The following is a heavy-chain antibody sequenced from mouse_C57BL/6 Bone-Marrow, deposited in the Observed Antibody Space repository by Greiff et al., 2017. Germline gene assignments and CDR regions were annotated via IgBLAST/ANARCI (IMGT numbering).Heavy chain of an antibody. CDR3: ARDDDYVYGFDY. CDR1: GYSFTDYT. D-gene: IGHD2-4*01. Sequence: VQLQQSGPELVKPGASVKMSCKASGYSFTDYTINWVKQSTGQGLEWIGVINPGSGSTSYNEKFKGKATLTVDQSSSTAYMQLNSLTSEDSAVYDCARDDDYVYGFDYWGQGTSVTVSA. J-gene: IGHJ4*01. V-gene: IGHV1-39*01. CDR2: INPGSGST.